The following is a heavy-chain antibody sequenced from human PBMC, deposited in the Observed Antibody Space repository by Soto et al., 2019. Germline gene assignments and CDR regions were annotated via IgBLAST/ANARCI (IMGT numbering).Heavy chain of an antibody. CDR2: ISAYNGNT. V-gene: IGHV1-18*01. CDR1: GYTFTSYG. Sequence: QVPLVQSGAEVKKPGASVKVSCKASGYTFTSYGISWVRQAPGQGLEWMGWISAYNGNTNYAQKLQGRVTMTTDTSTSTAYMELRSLRSDDTAVYYCAREHDYGSLYYYYGMDVWGQGTTVTVSS. J-gene: IGHJ6*02. D-gene: IGHD4-17*01. CDR3: AREHDYGSLYYYYGMDV.